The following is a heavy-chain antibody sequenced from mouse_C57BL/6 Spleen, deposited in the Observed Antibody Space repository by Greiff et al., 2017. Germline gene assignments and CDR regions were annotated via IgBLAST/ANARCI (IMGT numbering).Heavy chain of an antibody. D-gene: IGHD2-4*01. V-gene: IGHV1-22*01. CDR1: GYTFTDYN. J-gene: IGHJ3*01. CDR2: INPNNGGT. Sequence: VQLKESGPELVKPGASVKMSCKASGYTFTDYNMHWVKQSHGKSLEWIGYINPNNGGTSYNQKFKGKATLTVNKSSSTAYMELRSLTSEDSAVYYCARNYDYPFAYWGQGTLVTVSA. CDR3: ARNYDYPFAY.